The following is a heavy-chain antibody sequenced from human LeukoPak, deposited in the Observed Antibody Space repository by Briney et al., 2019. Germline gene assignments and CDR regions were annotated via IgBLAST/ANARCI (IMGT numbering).Heavy chain of an antibody. CDR1: GFTFSSYA. J-gene: IGHJ5*02. CDR2: ISGSGLST. CDR3: AKSRVAVAAPRNWFDP. D-gene: IGHD6-19*01. V-gene: IGHV3-23*01. Sequence: QGGGSLRLSCAASGFTFSSYAMSWVRQAPGKGLEWVSTISGSGLSTYYADSVKGRFTISRDNSNNTLYLQMNSLRVEDTAVYYCAKSRVAVAAPRNWFDPWGQGTLVTVSS.